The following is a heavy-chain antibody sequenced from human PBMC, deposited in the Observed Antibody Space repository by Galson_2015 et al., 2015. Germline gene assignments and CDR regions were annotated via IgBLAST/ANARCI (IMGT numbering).Heavy chain of an antibody. V-gene: IGHV3-23*01. J-gene: IGHJ4*02. CDR3: AKAPNYYYDSSGSAAGYHFDY. CDR1: GFTFSSYA. D-gene: IGHD3-22*01. Sequence: SLRLSCAASGFTFSSYAMSWVRQAPGKGLEWVSTISGSGGTTYYADSVKGRYTISRDNSRNTLYLQMNSLRAEDTAVYYCAKAPNYYYDSSGSAAGYHFDYSGQGTLVTASS. CDR2: ISGSGGTT.